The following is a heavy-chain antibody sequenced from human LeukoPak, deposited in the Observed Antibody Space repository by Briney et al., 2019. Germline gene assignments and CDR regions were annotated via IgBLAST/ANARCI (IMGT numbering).Heavy chain of an antibody. Sequence: GGSLRLSCAASGFTFSSYSMNWVRQAPGKGLEWVSTIRDTGTITYYADSVKGRFTISRDNSKNTLYLQMNSLRAEDTAVYYCAKSTSSGWTYYFDYWGQGTLVTVSS. CDR1: GFTFSSYS. D-gene: IGHD6-19*01. J-gene: IGHJ4*02. CDR3: AKSTSSGWTYYFDY. V-gene: IGHV3-23*01. CDR2: IRDTGTIT.